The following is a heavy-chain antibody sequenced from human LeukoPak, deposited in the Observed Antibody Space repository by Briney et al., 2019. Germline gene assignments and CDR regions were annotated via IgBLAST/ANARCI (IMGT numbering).Heavy chain of an antibody. CDR1: GFTFSSYG. CDR3: ASGRYGSGSYEFDY. CDR2: ISYDGSNK. V-gene: IGHV3-30*03. D-gene: IGHD3-10*01. J-gene: IGHJ4*02. Sequence: GGSLRLSCAASGFTFSSYGMHWARQAPGKGLEWVAVISYDGSNKYYADSVKGRFTISRDNSKNTLYLQMNSLRAEDTAVYYCASGRYGSGSYEFDYWGQGTLVTVSS.